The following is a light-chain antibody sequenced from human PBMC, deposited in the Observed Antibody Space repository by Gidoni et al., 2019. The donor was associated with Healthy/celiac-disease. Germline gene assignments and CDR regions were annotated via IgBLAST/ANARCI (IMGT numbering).Light chain of an antibody. Sequence: EIVMKQSPATLSVSPGERATLSCRASQSVSSNVAWYQQKPGQAPRLLLYGASTRATGIPARFSGSGSGTEFTLTISSLQSEDFAVYYCQQYNNWPPAFXPXTKVXIK. CDR2: GAS. CDR3: QQYNNWPPA. J-gene: IGKJ3*01. V-gene: IGKV3-15*01. CDR1: QSVSSN.